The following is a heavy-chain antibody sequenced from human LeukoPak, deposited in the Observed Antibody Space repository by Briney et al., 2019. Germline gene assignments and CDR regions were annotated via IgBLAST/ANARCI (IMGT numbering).Heavy chain of an antibody. J-gene: IGHJ4*02. V-gene: IGHV3-66*02. CDR3: VLEQQLVQYFDY. D-gene: IGHD6-13*01. CDR2: IYSGGST. Sequence: GGSLRLSCAASGLTFSNYWMHWVRQVPGKGLVWVSVIYSGGSTYYADSVKGRFTISRDNSKNTLYLQMNSLRAEDTAVYYCVLEQQLVQYFDYWGQGTLVTVSS. CDR1: GLTFSNYW.